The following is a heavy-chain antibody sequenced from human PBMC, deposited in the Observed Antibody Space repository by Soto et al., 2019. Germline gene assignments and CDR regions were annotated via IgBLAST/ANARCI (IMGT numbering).Heavy chain of an antibody. Sequence: ASVKVSCKASGDTFTTYDINWVRQATGHGLEWMGWINPNSGNIGYAQRFQGRVTMTRDTAIRTAYMEVSSLRSDDTAVYYCARGRASGSYYLLDDWGQGTLVTVS. CDR1: GDTFTTYD. CDR3: ARGRASGSYYLLDD. CDR2: INPNSGNI. J-gene: IGHJ4*02. D-gene: IGHD3-10*01. V-gene: IGHV1-8*01.